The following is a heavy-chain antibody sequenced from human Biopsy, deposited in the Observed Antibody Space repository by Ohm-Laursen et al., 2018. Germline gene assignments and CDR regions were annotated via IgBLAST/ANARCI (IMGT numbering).Heavy chain of an antibody. J-gene: IGHJ5*02. V-gene: IGHV1-2*02. CDR2: INPDTGET. Sequence: SVKVSCKASGYNFRGYHLHWVRLAPGQGLEWMGWINPDTGETRYAPKFQGRPALTRDVSVNTGYLELSSLGSDDTAIYFCAKPSGGVSTIGFDPWGQGTQIIVS. D-gene: IGHD5/OR15-5a*01. CDR1: GYNFRGYH. CDR3: AKPSGGVSTIGFDP.